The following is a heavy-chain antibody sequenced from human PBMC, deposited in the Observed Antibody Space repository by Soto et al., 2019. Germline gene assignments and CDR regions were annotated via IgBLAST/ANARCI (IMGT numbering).Heavy chain of an antibody. Sequence: EVQLLESGGGLVQPGGSLRLSCAASGFTFSTYSMNWVRQAPGKGLEWVSSISSSSGYIYYADSVKGRFTISRDDAKNSLSLQMNSLRAEDTAVYYCARVRSYSYGQGYGMDVWGQGTTVTVSS. J-gene: IGHJ6*02. CDR2: ISSSSGYI. V-gene: IGHV3-21*01. D-gene: IGHD5-18*01. CDR3: ARVRSYSYGQGYGMDV. CDR1: GFTFSTYS.